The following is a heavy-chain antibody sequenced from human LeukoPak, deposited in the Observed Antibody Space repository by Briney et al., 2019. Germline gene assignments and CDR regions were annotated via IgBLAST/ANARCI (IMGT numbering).Heavy chain of an antibody. Sequence: GGSLRLSCVVSGFRFSSYWMSWVRKAPGKEPEWVANIKEDGSEKYYEDSVRGRFTISRDNAKNTLFLDMNSLRAEDTAVFYCATDQDHGYFRHWGQGSLVTVSS. CDR3: ATDQDHGYFRH. CDR2: IKEDGSEK. J-gene: IGHJ1*01. D-gene: IGHD4-17*01. CDR1: GFRFSSYW. V-gene: IGHV3-7*01.